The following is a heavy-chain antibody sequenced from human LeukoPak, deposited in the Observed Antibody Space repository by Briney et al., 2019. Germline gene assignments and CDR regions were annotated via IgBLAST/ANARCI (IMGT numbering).Heavy chain of an antibody. CDR1: GFSVSSNY. J-gene: IGHJ4*02. V-gene: IGHV3-53*01. CDR3: ARAPYGVGYTAERDY. D-gene: IGHD3-16*02. CDR2: IYRDDTT. Sequence: GGSLRLSCAASGFSVSSNYMSWVRQAPGKGLEWVSVIYRDDTTYYADSVKGRFTIFRDNSKNTPYLQMNSLRDDDTAVYYCARAPYGVGYTAERDYWGQGTVVTVSS.